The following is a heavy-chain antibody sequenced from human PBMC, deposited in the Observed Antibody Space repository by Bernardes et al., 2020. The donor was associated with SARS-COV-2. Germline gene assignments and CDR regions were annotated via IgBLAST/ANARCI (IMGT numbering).Heavy chain of an antibody. J-gene: IGHJ2*01. CDR1: GGSISSYY. CDR2: IYTSGST. CDR3: ATPDCSGGSGYDDWYFDL. Sequence: SETLSLTCTVSGGSISSYYWSWIRQPAGKGLEWIGRIYTSGSTNYNPSLKSRVTMSVDTSKNQFSLKLSSVTAADTAVYYCATPDCSGGSGYDDWYFDLWGRGTLVTVSS. V-gene: IGHV4-4*07. D-gene: IGHD2-15*01.